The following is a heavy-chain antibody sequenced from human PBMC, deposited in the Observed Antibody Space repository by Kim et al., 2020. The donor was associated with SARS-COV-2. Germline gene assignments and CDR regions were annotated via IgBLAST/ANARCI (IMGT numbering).Heavy chain of an antibody. V-gene: IGHV3-53*04. Sequence: GGSLRLSCAASGFTVSSNYMSWVRQAPGEGLEWVSLIYSGGSTYYADSVKGRFTISRHNSKNTLYLQMNSLRAEDTAVYYCARGGPYYYGADYWGQGTLVTVSS. J-gene: IGHJ4*02. CDR2: IYSGGST. CDR3: ARGGPYYYGADY. CDR1: GFTVSSNY. D-gene: IGHD3-10*01.